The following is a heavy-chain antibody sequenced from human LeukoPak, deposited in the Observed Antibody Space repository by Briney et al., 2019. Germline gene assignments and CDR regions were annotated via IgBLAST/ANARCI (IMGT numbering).Heavy chain of an antibody. J-gene: IGHJ4*02. CDR3: ARVSSSWTTFDY. V-gene: IGHV3-20*01. CDR1: GFTFDDYG. CDR2: IYWNGGST. D-gene: IGHD6-13*01. Sequence: GGSLRLSCAASGFTFDDYGMSWVRQAPGKGLEWVSGIYWNGGSTGYADSVKGRFTISRDNAKNSLYVQMNSLRAEDTASYHCARVSSSWTTFDYWGQGTLVTVSS.